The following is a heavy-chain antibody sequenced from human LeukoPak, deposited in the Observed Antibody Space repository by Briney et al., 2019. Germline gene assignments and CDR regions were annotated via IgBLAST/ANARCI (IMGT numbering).Heavy chain of an antibody. V-gene: IGHV3-30-3*01. Sequence: GGSLRLSCAASGFTFTSYAMHWVRPAPGKGLEWVAVMSYDGINEYYANSVKGRFTISRDNSKDTLYLQMNTLRPEDTAVYYCARGGWRAAVAGSVYHYWGQGTLVTVSS. CDR2: MSYDGINE. CDR1: GFTFTSYA. CDR3: ARGGWRAAVAGSVYHY. D-gene: IGHD6-19*01. J-gene: IGHJ4*02.